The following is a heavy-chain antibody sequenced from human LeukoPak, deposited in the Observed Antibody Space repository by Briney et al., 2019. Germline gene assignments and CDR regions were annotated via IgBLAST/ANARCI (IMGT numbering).Heavy chain of an antibody. CDR2: IFPSGGEI. CDR3: ATYRQVLLPFKS. D-gene: IGHD2-8*02. Sequence: GGSLRLSCAASGFTFSSYSMNWVRQAPGKGLEWVSSIFPSGGEIHYADSVRGRFTISRDNPKSTLSLQMNSLRAEDTAIYYCATYRQVLLPFKSWGQGTLVTVSS. CDR1: GFTFSSYS. V-gene: IGHV3-21*04. J-gene: IGHJ5*02.